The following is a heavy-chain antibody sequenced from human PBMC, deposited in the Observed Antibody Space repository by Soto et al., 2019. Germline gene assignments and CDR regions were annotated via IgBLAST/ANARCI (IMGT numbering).Heavy chain of an antibody. J-gene: IGHJ4*02. CDR1: GFTFTRYS. V-gene: IGHV3-21*06. Sequence: GGSLRLSCAASGFTFTRYSMNWVRQAPGKGLEWVSSISSTTNYIYYGDSMKGRFTISRDNAKNSLYVEMNSLRAEDTAVYYCARESEDLTSNFDYWGQGTLVTVSS. CDR2: ISSTTNYI. CDR3: ARESEDLTSNFDY.